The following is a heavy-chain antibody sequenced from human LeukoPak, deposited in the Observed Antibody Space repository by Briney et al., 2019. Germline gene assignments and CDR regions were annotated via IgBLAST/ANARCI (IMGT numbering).Heavy chain of an antibody. CDR1: GGSLSRYY. D-gene: IGHD1-26*01. CDR2: IYYSGST. CDR3: ARLASGSYGPLTPFDY. Sequence: SETLSLTCAVFGGSLSRYYWSWIRQPPGKGREWIGDIYYSGSTNYNPSLKSRVTISVDTSKNQFSLRLSSVTAADTAVYYSARLASGSYGPLTPFDYWGQGTLVTVSS. V-gene: IGHV4-59*08. J-gene: IGHJ4*02.